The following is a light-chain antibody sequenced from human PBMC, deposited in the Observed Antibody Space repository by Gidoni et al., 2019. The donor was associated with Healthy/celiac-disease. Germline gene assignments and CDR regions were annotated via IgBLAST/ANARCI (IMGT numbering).Light chain of an antibody. J-gene: IGKJ1*01. CDR3: QQYNSYWT. CDR2: KAS. V-gene: IGKV1-5*03. Sequence: DIQMTQSPSTLSASVGDRVTITCRASQSISSWLAWYQQKPGKAPKLLIYKASSLESGVPSRLSGSGSGTEFTLTISSLQPGDFATYYCQQYNSYWTFGQGTKVEIK. CDR1: QSISSW.